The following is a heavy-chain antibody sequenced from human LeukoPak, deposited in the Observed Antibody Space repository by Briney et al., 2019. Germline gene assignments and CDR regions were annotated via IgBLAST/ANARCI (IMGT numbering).Heavy chain of an antibody. D-gene: IGHD6-6*01. CDR1: GFTFSCYA. Sequence: PGGSLRISCVASGFTFSCYAMSWVGQAPVKGLSWVSAISGSGGSIYYADSVKGRFTISRDNSKNTLYLQMNSLRAEDTAVYYCAKALLTYSSSSDYWGQGTLVTVSS. J-gene: IGHJ4*02. V-gene: IGHV3-23*01. CDR3: AKALLTYSSSSDY. CDR2: ISGSGGSI.